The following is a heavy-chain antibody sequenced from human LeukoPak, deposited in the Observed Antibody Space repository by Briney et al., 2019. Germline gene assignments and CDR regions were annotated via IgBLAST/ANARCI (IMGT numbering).Heavy chain of an antibody. Sequence: SCKASGYTFTGYYMHWVRQAPGKGLEWVAVISYDGSNKYYADSVKGRFTISRDNSKNTLYLQMNSPRAEDTAVYYCAKAHGYSGYGSFDYWGQGTLVTVSS. D-gene: IGHD5-12*01. CDR1: GYTFTGYY. J-gene: IGHJ4*02. CDR3: AKAHGYSGYGSFDY. CDR2: ISYDGSNK. V-gene: IGHV3-30*18.